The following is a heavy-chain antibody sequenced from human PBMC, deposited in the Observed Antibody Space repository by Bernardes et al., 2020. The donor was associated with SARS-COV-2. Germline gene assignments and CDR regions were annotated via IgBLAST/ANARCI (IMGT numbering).Heavy chain of an antibody. CDR3: AKERFGQVAGFFDY. J-gene: IGHJ4*02. Sequence: GWSLRLSCAASGFISRNYAMSWVRQVPGKGLEWVSGISGRGISTYYAASVRGRFTISGDDSKDTLYLHMNSLRVEDTALYYCAKERFGQVAGFFDYWGQGTLVTVSS. CDR1: GFISRNYA. CDR2: ISGRGIST. D-gene: IGHD6-19*01. V-gene: IGHV3-23*01.